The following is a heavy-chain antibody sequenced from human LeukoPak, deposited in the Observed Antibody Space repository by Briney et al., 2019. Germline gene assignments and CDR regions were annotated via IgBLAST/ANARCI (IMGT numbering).Heavy chain of an antibody. CDR3: ARDEDLRN. D-gene: IGHD4-17*01. J-gene: IGHJ4*02. CDR1: GFTFSSYS. V-gene: IGHV3-21*01. CDR2: ISSSSSYI. Sequence: GGSLRLSCAASGFTFSSYSMNWVRQAPGKGLEWVSSISSSSSYIYYAHSLKGRFTISRDTAKNSLYLQMNSLRAEDTAVYYCARDEDLRNWGQGTLVTVSS.